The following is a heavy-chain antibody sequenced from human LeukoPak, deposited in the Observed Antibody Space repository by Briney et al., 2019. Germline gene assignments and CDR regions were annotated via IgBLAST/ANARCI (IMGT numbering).Heavy chain of an antibody. CDR2: ISGSGGST. CDR3: AKDEIRISLCY. V-gene: IGHV3-23*01. J-gene: IGHJ4*02. Sequence: GGSLRLSCAASGFTVSSNYMSWVRQAPGKGLEWVSAISGSGGSTYYADSVKGRFTISRDNSKNTLYLQMNSLRAEDTAVYYCAKDEIRISLCYWGQGTLVTVSS. D-gene: IGHD3-3*02. CDR1: GFTVSSNY.